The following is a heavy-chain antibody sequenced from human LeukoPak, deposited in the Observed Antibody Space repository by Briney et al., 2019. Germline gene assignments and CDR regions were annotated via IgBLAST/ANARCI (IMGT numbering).Heavy chain of an antibody. CDR1: GASIRSSNFY. V-gene: IGHV4-61*05. Sequence: SETLSLTCTVSGASIRSSNFYWGWIRQPPGKGLEWIVYIYYSGSTNYNPSLKSRVTISVDTSKNQFSLKLSSVTAADTAVYYCARTEYYYDSSGYYAPSFWAFGIWGQGTMVTVSS. CDR3: ARTEYYYDSSGYYAPSFWAFGI. CDR2: IYYSGST. D-gene: IGHD3-22*01. J-gene: IGHJ3*02.